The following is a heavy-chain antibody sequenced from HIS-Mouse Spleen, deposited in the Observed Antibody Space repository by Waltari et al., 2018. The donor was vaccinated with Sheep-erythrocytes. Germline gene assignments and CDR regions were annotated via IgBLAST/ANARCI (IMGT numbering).Heavy chain of an antibody. J-gene: IGHJ3*02. V-gene: IGHV4-38-2*02. CDR3: AREAYYDFHDAFDI. CDR1: GSSISVGYY. CDR2: IYHSGST. Sequence: QVQLQQSCPGLVKPSETLSPPCTVSGSSISVGYYSGWIRQPPGKGLEWIGSIYHSGSTYYNPSLKSRVTISVDTSKNQFSLKLSSVTAADTAVYYCAREAYYDFHDAFDIWGQGTMVTVSS. D-gene: IGHD3-3*01.